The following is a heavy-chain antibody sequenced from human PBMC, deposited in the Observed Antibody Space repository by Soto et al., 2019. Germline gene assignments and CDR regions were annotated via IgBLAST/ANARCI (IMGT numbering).Heavy chain of an antibody. V-gene: IGHV1-69*13. CDR1: GGTFSSYA. CDR3: ATANNWHDKYVRY. CDR2: IIPMFGTA. Sequence: GASVKVSCKASGGTFSSYAISWVRQAPGQGLEWMGGIIPMFGTANYAQKFQGRVTITADESTSTAYMELTSLRSEDTAVYYCATANNWHDKYVRYWGQGTLVTVSS. J-gene: IGHJ4*02. D-gene: IGHD1-20*01.